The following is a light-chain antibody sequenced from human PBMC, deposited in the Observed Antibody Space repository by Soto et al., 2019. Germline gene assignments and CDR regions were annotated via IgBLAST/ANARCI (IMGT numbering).Light chain of an antibody. Sequence: DIQLPQSPSTLSPSVADRVTITYRASQSISSWLAWYQQKPGKAPKLLIYDASSLESGVPSRFSGSGSGTEFTLTISSLQPDDFATYYCQQYNSYLPTFGGGTKWIS. CDR1: QSISSW. J-gene: IGKJ4*01. CDR3: QQYNSYLPT. V-gene: IGKV1-5*01. CDR2: DAS.